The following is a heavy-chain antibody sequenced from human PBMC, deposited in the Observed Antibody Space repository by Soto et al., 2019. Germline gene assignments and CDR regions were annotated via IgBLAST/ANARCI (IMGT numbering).Heavy chain of an antibody. J-gene: IGHJ4*02. D-gene: IGHD6-6*01. V-gene: IGHV3-30*03. CDR3: VTGSGVLESL. CDR1: GVTLINSD. Sequence: GGSLRLSCAASGVTLINSDIHWVRQAPGKGLQWVAVISSNGSHLFYADSVRGRFTVSRDNGNNTIYLQMNGLKSEDTGVYYCVTGSGVLESLWGQGTLVTVSS. CDR2: ISSNGSHL.